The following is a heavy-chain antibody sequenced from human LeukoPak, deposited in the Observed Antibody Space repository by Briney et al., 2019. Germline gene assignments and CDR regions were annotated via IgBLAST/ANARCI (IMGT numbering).Heavy chain of an antibody. D-gene: IGHD3-22*01. V-gene: IGHV3-48*03. CDR3: ARDPGYYDSSGYNY. CDR2: ISSSGSTI. CDR1: GFTFSSYE. Sequence: GGSLRLSCAASGFTFSSYEMNWVRQAPGKGLEWVSYISSSGSTIYYADSVKGRFTISRDNAKNSLYLQMNSLGAEDTAVYYCARDPGYYDSSGYNYWGQGTLVTVSS. J-gene: IGHJ4*02.